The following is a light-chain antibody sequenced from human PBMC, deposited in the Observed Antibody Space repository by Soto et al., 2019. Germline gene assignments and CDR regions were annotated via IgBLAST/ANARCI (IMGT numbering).Light chain of an antibody. V-gene: IGLV1-44*01. J-gene: IGLJ3*02. CDR1: SSNIGSNT. Sequence: QSVLTQPPSASGTPGQRVAISCSGSSSNIGSNTINWYQQLPGTAPKVLIYQSNQRPSGVPDRFSGSKSGTSASLAISGLPSEDEADYYCATWDDSLNGRVFGGGTKLTVL. CDR2: QSN. CDR3: ATWDDSLNGRV.